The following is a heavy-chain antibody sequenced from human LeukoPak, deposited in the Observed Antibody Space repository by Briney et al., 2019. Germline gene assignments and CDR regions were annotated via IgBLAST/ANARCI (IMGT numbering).Heavy chain of an antibody. D-gene: IGHD6-19*01. V-gene: IGHV1-8*01. CDR3: ARGAGYSSGWYYYYHYMDV. Sequence: GASVKVSCKASGYTFTSYDISWVRQATGQELEWMGWMNPNSGNTGYAQKFQGRVTMTRNTSISTAYMELSSLRSEDTAVYYCARGAGYSSGWYYYYHYMDVWGKGTTVTISS. CDR2: MNPNSGNT. J-gene: IGHJ6*03. CDR1: GYTFTSYD.